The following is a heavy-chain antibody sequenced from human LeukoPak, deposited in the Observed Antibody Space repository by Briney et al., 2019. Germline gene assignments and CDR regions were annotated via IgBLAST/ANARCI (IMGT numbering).Heavy chain of an antibody. CDR3: ARGPARAAFDY. CDR2: IYSGGST. CDR1: MFTVSSNY. Sequence: GGSLRLSCTAFMFTVSSNYVSWVRQAPGKGLEWVSVIYSGGSTYCADSVKGRFTISRDNSKNTLYLQMNSLRAEDTAVYYCARGPARAAFDYWGQGTLVTVSS. D-gene: IGHD6-25*01. J-gene: IGHJ4*02. V-gene: IGHV3-53*01.